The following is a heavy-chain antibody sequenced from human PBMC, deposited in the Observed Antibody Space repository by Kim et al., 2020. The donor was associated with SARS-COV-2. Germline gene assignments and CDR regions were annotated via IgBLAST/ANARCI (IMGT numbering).Heavy chain of an antibody. CDR1: GFTFSSYA. CDR2: ISYDGSNK. Sequence: GGSLRLSCAASGFTFSSYAMHWVRQAPGKGLEWVAVISYDGSNKYYADSVKGRFTISRDNSKNTLYLQMNSLRAEDTAVYYCASLAMFGDGWFDPWGQGT. V-gene: IGHV3-30*04. D-gene: IGHD3-10*02. J-gene: IGHJ5*02. CDR3: ASLAMFGDGWFDP.